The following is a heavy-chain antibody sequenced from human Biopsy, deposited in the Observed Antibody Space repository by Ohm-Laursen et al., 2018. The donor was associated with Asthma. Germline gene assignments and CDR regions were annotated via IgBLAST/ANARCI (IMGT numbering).Heavy chain of an antibody. V-gene: IGHV3-30-3*01. J-gene: IGHJ4*01. CDR3: AREGIAVAHFGH. CDR2: ISYDGSNK. D-gene: IGHD6-19*01. Sequence: SLRLSCAASGFTFSSYAMHWVRQAPGKGLEWVAVISYDGSNKYYADSVKGRFTISRDNSKNTLYLQMNSLRAEDTAVYYCAREGIAVAHFGHWGQGTLVTVSS. CDR1: GFTFSSYA.